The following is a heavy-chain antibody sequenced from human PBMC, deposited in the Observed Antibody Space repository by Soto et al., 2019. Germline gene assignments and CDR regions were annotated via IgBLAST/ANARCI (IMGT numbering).Heavy chain of an antibody. CDR2: ISSSGSTI. V-gene: IGHV3-11*01. CDR3: AREGGPTTVVTLGWYFDL. D-gene: IGHD4-17*01. Sequence: GSLRLSCAASGFTFSDYYMSWIRQAPGKGLEWVSYISSSGSTIYYADSVKGRFTISRDNAKNSLYLQMNSLRAEDTAVYYCAREGGPTTVVTLGWYFDLWGRGTLVTVSS. J-gene: IGHJ2*01. CDR1: GFTFSDYY.